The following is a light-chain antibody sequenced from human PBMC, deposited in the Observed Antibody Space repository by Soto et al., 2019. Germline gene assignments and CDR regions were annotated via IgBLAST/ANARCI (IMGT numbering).Light chain of an antibody. V-gene: IGKV3-15*01. CDR2: GAS. CDR3: QQYDKWPSLFT. Sequence: EIVLTQSPATLSMSPGERATLSCRASHSVSSNLAWYRQIPGQPPRLLIYGASIRATGIPARFSGSGSGTEFTLAISSLQSEDFAVYYCQQYDKWPSLFTVGPGTRVDIK. CDR1: HSVSSN. J-gene: IGKJ3*01.